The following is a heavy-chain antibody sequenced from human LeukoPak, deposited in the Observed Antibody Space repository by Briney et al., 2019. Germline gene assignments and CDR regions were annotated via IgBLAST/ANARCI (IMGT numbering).Heavy chain of an antibody. CDR1: GFTFSSYA. CDR3: AKSRVAVTMTAWGDAFDI. D-gene: IGHD2-21*02. Sequence: EPGGSLRLSCAASGFTFSSYAMSWVRQAPGKGLECVSTVSGSGGSTYYADSVKGRFTISRDKSKNTMNLQMNSLRAEDTAVYYRAKSRVAVTMTAWGDAFDIWGQGTMVTVSS. V-gene: IGHV3-23*01. J-gene: IGHJ3*02. CDR2: VSGSGGST.